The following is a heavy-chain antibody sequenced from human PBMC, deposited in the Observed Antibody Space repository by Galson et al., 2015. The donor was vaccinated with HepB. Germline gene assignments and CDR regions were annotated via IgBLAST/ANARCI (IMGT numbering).Heavy chain of an antibody. Sequence: SLRLSCAASGFTFGGYAMHWVRQAPGKGLEWVAIISYDGSNLYYTDSVKGRFTISRDNSNSTLYLQMNSLRAEDTATYYCAKDGSGWPSDGSIAYWGQGTLVNVSS. CDR3: AKDGSGWPSDGSIAY. CDR2: ISYDGSNL. D-gene: IGHD1-26*01. CDR1: GFTFGGYA. J-gene: IGHJ4*02. V-gene: IGHV3-30*18.